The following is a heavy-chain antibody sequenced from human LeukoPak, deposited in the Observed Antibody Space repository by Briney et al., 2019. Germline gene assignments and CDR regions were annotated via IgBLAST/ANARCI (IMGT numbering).Heavy chain of an antibody. V-gene: IGHV3-7*01. Sequence: GGSLRLSCAASGFTSSCCWMSWVRQAPGRGLEWVATIKRDGSTIHYVDSVKGRFTISRDNAKNSLSLQMNGLRAEDTAIYYCARLRWDVTDFDLWGQGTLVTVSS. D-gene: IGHD2-21*02. CDR1: GFTSSCCW. CDR3: ARLRWDVTDFDL. CDR2: IKRDGSTI. J-gene: IGHJ4*02.